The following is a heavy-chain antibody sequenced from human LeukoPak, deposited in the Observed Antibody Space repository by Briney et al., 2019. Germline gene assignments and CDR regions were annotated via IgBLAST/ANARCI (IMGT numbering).Heavy chain of an antibody. D-gene: IGHD3-3*01. CDR1: GYTFTSYD. V-gene: IGHV1-8*03. J-gene: IGHJ4*02. CDR2: MNPNSGNT. CDR3: ASHQSRSSAYYDFWSGYPYFDY. Sequence: WASVKVSCKASGYTFTSYDINWVRQATGQGLEWMGWMNPNSGNTGYAQKFQGRVTITRNTSISTAYMELSSLRSEDTAVYYCASHQSRSSAYYDFWSGYPYFDYWGQGTLVTVSS.